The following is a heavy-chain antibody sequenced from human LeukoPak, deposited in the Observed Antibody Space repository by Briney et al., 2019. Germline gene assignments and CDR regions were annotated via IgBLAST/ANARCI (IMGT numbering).Heavy chain of an antibody. Sequence: PGGSLRLSCVGSGFTFRSHAMSWVRQAPEKGLEFVSGIYENGGTTYYADSVKGRFTISRDNAKNSLYLQMNSLRAEDTAVYYCARDHRAIAVAGTGIYYYYGMDVWGQGTTVTVSS. J-gene: IGHJ6*02. CDR3: ARDHRAIAVAGTGIYYYYGMDV. D-gene: IGHD6-19*01. V-gene: IGHV3-23*01. CDR1: GFTFRSHA. CDR2: IYENGGTT.